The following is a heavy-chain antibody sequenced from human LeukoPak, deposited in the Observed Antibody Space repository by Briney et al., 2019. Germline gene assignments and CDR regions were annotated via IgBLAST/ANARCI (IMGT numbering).Heavy chain of an antibody. V-gene: IGHV3-21*01. CDR2: ISSSSSYI. J-gene: IGHJ4*02. D-gene: IGHD2-15*01. CDR3: ARTVVVAAPYFDY. Sequence: GGSLRLSCAASGFTFSSYSMNWVRQAPGKGLEWVSSISSSSSYIYYADSVKGRFTNSRDNAKNSLYLQMNSLRAEDTAVYYCARTVVVAAPYFDYWGQGTLVTVSS. CDR1: GFTFSSYS.